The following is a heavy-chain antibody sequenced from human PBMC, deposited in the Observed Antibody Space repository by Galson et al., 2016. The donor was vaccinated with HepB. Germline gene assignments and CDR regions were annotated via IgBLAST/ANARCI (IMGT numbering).Heavy chain of an antibody. Sequence: SLRLSCAASGFDFNNCGMHWVRQAPGKGLEWVAIIWHDGHTKYYGDSVKGRFTISRDNSKNTLYLQMNSLRAEDTALYYCAKDGRSGYPPSYFAGYYFDYWGQGALVTVSS. CDR3: AKDGRSGYPPSYFAGYYFDY. D-gene: IGHD1-26*01. V-gene: IGHV3-33*06. CDR1: GFDFNNCG. CDR2: IWHDGHTK. J-gene: IGHJ4*02.